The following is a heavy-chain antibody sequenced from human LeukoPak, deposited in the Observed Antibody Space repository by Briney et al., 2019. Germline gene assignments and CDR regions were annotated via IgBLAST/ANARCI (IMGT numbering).Heavy chain of an antibody. CDR3: ARAGYYDSSGYYYDVDY. CDR2: IIPIFGTA. V-gene: IGHV1-69*13. CDR1: GGTFSSYA. D-gene: IGHD3-22*01. J-gene: IGHJ4*02. Sequence: SVKVSCKASGGTFSSYAISWVRQAPGQGLEWMGGIIPIFGTANYAQKFQGRVTITADESTSTAYMELSSLRSEDTAVYYCARAGYYDSSGYYYDVDYWGQGALVTVSS.